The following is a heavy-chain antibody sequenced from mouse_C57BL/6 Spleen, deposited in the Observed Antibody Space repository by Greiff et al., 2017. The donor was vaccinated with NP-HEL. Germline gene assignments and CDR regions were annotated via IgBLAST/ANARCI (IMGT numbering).Heavy chain of an antibody. CDR2: INPNNGGT. CDR3: ARGGGAITTVHYAMDY. CDR1: GYTFTDYN. J-gene: IGHJ4*01. D-gene: IGHD1-1*01. V-gene: IGHV1-22*01. Sequence: EVQLQESGPELVKPGASVKMSCKASGYTFTDYNMHWVKQSHGKSLEWIGYINPNNGGTSYNQKFKGKATLTVNKSSSTAYMELRSLTSEDSAVYYCARGGGAITTVHYAMDYWGQGTSVTVSS.